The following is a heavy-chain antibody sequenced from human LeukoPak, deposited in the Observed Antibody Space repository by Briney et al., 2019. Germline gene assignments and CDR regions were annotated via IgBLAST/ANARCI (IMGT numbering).Heavy chain of an antibody. V-gene: IGHV1-2*02. CDR3: ATQRGSYLWGTDFDY. D-gene: IGHD3-16*01. J-gene: IGHJ4*02. Sequence: ASVTVSCKASGYTFTGYYMHWVRQAPGQGLEWMGWINPNSGDTKYSQKFQGGVTMTRDTSISTAYMELSRLRSDDTAVYYCATQRGSYLWGTDFDYWGQGTLVTVSS. CDR1: GYTFTGYY. CDR2: INPNSGDT.